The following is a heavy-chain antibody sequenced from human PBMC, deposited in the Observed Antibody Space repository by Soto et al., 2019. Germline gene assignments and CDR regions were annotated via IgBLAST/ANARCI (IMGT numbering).Heavy chain of an antibody. D-gene: IGHD3-16*02. CDR3: AKAYDYIWGSYPRELAY. V-gene: IGHV3-23*01. CDR2: ISRTGGAA. Sequence: EVQLLESGGGLVQPGGSLRLSCAASGFTFSNFAMFWVRQAPGKGLEWVSSISRTGGAAHYADSVNGRFTISRDNSKNTLFLQMDSLRAEDTAVYYCAKAYDYIWGSYPRELAYWCQGTLVSVSS. J-gene: IGHJ4*02. CDR1: GFTFSNFA.